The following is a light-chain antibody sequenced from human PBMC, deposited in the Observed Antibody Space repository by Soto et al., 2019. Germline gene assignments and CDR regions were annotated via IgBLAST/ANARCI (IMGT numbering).Light chain of an antibody. CDR3: YSYAGEHLYV. V-gene: IGLV2-23*01. CDR1: SSDVGSYNL. CDR2: EGT. Sequence: LTQPASVSASPGQSITIPCTGTSSDVGSYNLVSWFQQHPGKVPKLLIYEGTKRPSGLSDRFSGSKSGTTASLTISGLQAEDAAHYYCYSYAGEHLYVFGTGTKVTVL. J-gene: IGLJ1*01.